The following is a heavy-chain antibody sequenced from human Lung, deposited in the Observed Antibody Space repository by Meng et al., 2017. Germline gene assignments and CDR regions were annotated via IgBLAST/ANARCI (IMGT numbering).Heavy chain of an antibody. CDR1: GYPFTNYG. CDR2: ISVYNVNT. CDR3: ARSPYSSGWPNFDS. D-gene: IGHD6-19*01. Sequence: QVHLVQSGAEVREPGASVKVSCKASGYPFTNYGISWVRQAPGQGLEWMGWISVYNVNTNYAQKFQGRVTMTTDTSTSTTYMELRSLRSDDTGVYYCARSPYSSGWPNFDSWGQGTLVTVSP. V-gene: IGHV1-18*01. J-gene: IGHJ4*02.